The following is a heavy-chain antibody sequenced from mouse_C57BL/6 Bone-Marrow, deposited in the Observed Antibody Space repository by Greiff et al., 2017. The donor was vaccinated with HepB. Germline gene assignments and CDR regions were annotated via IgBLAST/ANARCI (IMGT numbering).Heavy chain of an antibody. J-gene: IGHJ1*03. V-gene: IGHV10-1*01. D-gene: IGHD1-1*01. CDR1: GFSFNTYA. CDR2: IRSKSNNYAT. Sequence: EVQLVESGGGLVQPKGSLKLSCAASGFSFNTYAMNWVRQAPGKGLEWVARIRSKSNNYATYYADSVKDRFTISRDDSESMLYLQMNNLKTEDTAIYYCVRQYYGSSYDVWGTGTTVTVSS. CDR3: VRQYYGSSYDV.